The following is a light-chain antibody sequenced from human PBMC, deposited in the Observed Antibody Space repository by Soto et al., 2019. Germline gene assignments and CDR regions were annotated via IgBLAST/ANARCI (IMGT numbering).Light chain of an antibody. CDR3: QKSGSSPQT. Sequence: EIVLTQSPGTLSLSPGERATLSCRASQSVSSSYLAWYQQKPGQAPRLLIYGASSRATGIPDRFSGSGSGTDFPLTISRLEPEDFAVYYCQKSGSSPQTFGQGTTVEIK. CDR1: QSVSSSY. J-gene: IGKJ1*01. CDR2: GAS. V-gene: IGKV3-20*01.